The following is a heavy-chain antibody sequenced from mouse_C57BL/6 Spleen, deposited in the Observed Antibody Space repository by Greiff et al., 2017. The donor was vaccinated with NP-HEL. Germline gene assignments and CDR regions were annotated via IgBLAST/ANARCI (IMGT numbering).Heavy chain of an antibody. CDR1: GFTFSDYG. D-gene: IGHD1-2*01. CDR2: ISSGSSTI. Sequence: EVQVVESGGGLVKPGGSLKLSCAASGFTFSDYGMHWVRQAPEKGLEWVAYISSGSSTIYYADTVKGRFTISRDNAKNTLFLQMTSLRSEDTAMYYCANSLRECFYAMDYWGQGTSVTVSS. V-gene: IGHV5-17*01. CDR3: ANSLRECFYAMDY. J-gene: IGHJ4*01.